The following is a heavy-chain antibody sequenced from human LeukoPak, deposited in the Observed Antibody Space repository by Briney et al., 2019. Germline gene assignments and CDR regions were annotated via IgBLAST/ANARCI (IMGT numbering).Heavy chain of an antibody. D-gene: IGHD2-15*01. CDR3: ARSHAGHDSTFVY. V-gene: IGHV4-31*03. J-gene: IGHJ4*02. CDR1: GGSISSGDYS. CDR2: IYYSGGT. Sequence: SETLSLTCTVSGGSISSGDYSWSWIRQHPGKGLEWIGYIYYSGGTSYNPSLKSRVTISVDTSKNQFSLRLSSVIAADTAVYYCARSHAGHDSTFVYWGQGTLVTVSS.